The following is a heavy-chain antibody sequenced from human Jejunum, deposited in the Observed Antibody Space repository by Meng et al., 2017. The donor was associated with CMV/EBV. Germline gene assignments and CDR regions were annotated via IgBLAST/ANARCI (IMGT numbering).Heavy chain of an antibody. D-gene: IGHD2-8*01. CDR2: ISTSGSTK. V-gene: IGHV3-48*03. CDR3: ARDRYCHNGICFAPNTYYFGMGV. J-gene: IGHJ6*02. Sequence: MCWVRQAPGKEPEWVSYISTSGSTKYYTDAVKGRFTIFRDNAKNSLYLQMTNLRPEDTAVYYCARDRYCHNGICFAPNTYYFGMGVWGQGTTVTVSS.